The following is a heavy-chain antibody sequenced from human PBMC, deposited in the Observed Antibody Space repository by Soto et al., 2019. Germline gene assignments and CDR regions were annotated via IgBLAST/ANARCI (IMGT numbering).Heavy chain of an antibody. J-gene: IGHJ4*02. CDR3: ARAWGFSSGWYGSFSY. CDR1: GDSVSSNHAA. CDR2: TYYRSKWYN. Sequence: PSQTLSLTCAISGDSVSSNHAAWNWIRQSPSRGLEWLGRTYYRSKWYNDYAVSVKSRITINPDTSKNQFSLQLNSVTPEDTAVYYCARAWGFSSGWYGSFSYWGQGTLVTVSS. D-gene: IGHD6-19*01. V-gene: IGHV6-1*01.